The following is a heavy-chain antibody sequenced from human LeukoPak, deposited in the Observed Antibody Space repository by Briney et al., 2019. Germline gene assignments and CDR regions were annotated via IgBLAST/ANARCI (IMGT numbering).Heavy chain of an antibody. V-gene: IGHV1-2*02. CDR1: GYTFTGYY. D-gene: IGHD5-18*01. J-gene: IGHJ4*02. CDR2: INPNSGGT. CDR3: ARGRIQLWSPAYGYFDY. Sequence: GASVKVSCKASGYTFTGYYMHWVRQAPGQGLEWMGWINPNSGGTNYAQKFQGRVTMTRDTSISTAYMKLRRLRSDDTAVYYCARGRIQLWSPAYGYFDYWGQGTLVTVSS.